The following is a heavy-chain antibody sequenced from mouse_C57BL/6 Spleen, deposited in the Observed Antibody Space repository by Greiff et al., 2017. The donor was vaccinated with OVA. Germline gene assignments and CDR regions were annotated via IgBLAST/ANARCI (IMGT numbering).Heavy chain of an antibody. D-gene: IGHD1-1*01. CDR1: GYTFTNYW. Sequence: VQLVESGAELVRPGTSVKMSCKASGYTFTNYWIGWAKQRPGHGLEWIGDIYPGGGYTNYNEKFKGKATLTADKSSSTAYMQFSSLTSEDSAIYYGARNYGSSYWYFDVWGTGTTVTVSS. CDR3: ARNYGSSYWYFDV. V-gene: IGHV1-63*01. J-gene: IGHJ1*03. CDR2: IYPGGGYT.